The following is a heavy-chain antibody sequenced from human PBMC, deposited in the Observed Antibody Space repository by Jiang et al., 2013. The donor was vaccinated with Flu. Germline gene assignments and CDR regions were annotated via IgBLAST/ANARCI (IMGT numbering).Heavy chain of an antibody. CDR2: IDWDDDK. Sequence: KPTQTLTLTCTFSGFSLSTSGMRVSWIRQPPGKALEWLARIDWDDDKFYSTSLKTRLTISKDTSKNQVVLTMTNMDPVDTATYYCARDSSGYFYYFDYWGQGTLVTVSS. CDR3: ARDSSGYFYYFDY. V-gene: IGHV2-70*04. CDR1: GFSLSTSGMR. D-gene: IGHD3-22*01. J-gene: IGHJ4*02.